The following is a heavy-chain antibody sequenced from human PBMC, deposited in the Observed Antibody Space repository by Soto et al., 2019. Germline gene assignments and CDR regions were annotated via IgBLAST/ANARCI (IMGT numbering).Heavy chain of an antibody. Sequence: PGGSLRLSCAASGFTFSSYGMHWVRQAPGKGLEWVAVILYDGSNKYYADSVKGRFTISRDNSKNTLYLQMNSLRAEDTAVYYCAKDEVEFLNCSSTSCHYYYYYYYMDVWGKGTTVTVSS. J-gene: IGHJ6*03. CDR3: AKDEVEFLNCSSTSCHYYYYYYYMDV. CDR1: GFTFSSYG. D-gene: IGHD2-2*01. V-gene: IGHV3-30*18. CDR2: ILYDGSNK.